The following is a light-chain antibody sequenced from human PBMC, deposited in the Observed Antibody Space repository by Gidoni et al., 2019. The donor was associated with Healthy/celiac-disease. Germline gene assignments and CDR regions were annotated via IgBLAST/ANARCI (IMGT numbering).Light chain of an antibody. V-gene: IGLV1-44*01. J-gene: IGLJ1*01. CDR1: SSNIGSTT. Sequence: QSVLTQPPSASGTPGQRVTIPCSGSSSNIGSTTVNWYQQLPGTAPKLLIYSNNQRPSGVPDRCSGAKSGTSASLAISGLQSEDEADYYCAAWDDSLNGYVFGTGTKVTVL. CDR2: SNN. CDR3: AAWDDSLNGYV.